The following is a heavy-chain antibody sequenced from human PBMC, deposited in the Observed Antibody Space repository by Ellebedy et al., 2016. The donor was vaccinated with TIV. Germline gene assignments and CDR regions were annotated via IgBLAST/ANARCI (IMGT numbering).Heavy chain of an antibody. CDR3: ARDREHGMDV. Sequence: GGSLRLSXAASGFSFSDYDMHWVRQLSGKGLEWVSAIGIGGDTHYAGAVKGRFTISRENDKNSLYLEMKSLRAGDTAVYYCARDREHGMDVWGRGTTVIVSS. J-gene: IGHJ6*02. V-gene: IGHV3-13*01. D-gene: IGHD1-26*01. CDR2: IGIGGDT. CDR1: GFSFSDYD.